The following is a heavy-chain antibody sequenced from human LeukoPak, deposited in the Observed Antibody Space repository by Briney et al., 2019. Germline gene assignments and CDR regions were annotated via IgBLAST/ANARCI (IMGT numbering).Heavy chain of an antibody. J-gene: IGHJ4*02. CDR2: INPDNNDT. CDR1: GYTFTDYA. V-gene: IGHV1-3*01. D-gene: IGHD1-14*01. CDR3: ATEPVN. Sequence: ASVKVSCKASGYTFTDYALHWVRQAPGQRLEWMGWINPDNNDTKYSQKFQGRVSFTRDTSASTAYMELRSLRSQDTAVYYCATEPVNWGQGTLVTVSP.